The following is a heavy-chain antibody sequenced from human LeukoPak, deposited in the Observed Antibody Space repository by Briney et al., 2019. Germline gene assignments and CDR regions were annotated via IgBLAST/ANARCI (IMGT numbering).Heavy chain of an antibody. D-gene: IGHD6-13*01. CDR1: GFTFSTYA. Sequence: GASLRLSCAASGFTFSTYAMSWVRQAPGKGLEWVGFIRSKPYGGTTEYAASVKGRFIISRDDSKTIAYLQMNSLKSEDTAVYYCTTGSATGTGSGYWGQGTLVTVSS. CDR3: TTGSATGTGSGY. CDR2: IRSKPYGGTT. J-gene: IGHJ4*02. V-gene: IGHV3-49*02.